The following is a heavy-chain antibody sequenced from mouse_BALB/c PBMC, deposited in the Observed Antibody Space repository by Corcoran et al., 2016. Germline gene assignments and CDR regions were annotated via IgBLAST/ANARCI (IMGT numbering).Heavy chain of an antibody. CDR1: GFNIKDTY. V-gene: IGHV14-3*02. D-gene: IGHD4-1*01. J-gene: IGHJ1*01. CDR3: ANWDWYFDV. CDR2: IDPANGNT. Sequence: EVQLQQSGAELVKPGASVKLSCTASGFNIKDTYMHWVKQRPEQGLEWIGRIDPANGNTKYDPKFQGKATITADTSSNTAYLQLSSLTSEDTAGYYSANWDWYFDVWGAGTTVTVSS.